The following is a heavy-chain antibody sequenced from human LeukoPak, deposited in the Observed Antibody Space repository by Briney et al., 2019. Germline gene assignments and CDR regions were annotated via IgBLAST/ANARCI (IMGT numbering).Heavy chain of an antibody. Sequence: GGSLRLSCAASGFTFSNYAMHRVRQAPGKGLEYISAISTSESVTYANSVKGRFTISRDNSKNTLYLQMGSLRAEDMAVYYCARGRFDLWGQGSLVTVSS. CDR3: ARGRFDL. J-gene: IGHJ4*02. CDR1: GFTFSNYA. V-gene: IGHV3-64*01. CDR2: ISTSESVT.